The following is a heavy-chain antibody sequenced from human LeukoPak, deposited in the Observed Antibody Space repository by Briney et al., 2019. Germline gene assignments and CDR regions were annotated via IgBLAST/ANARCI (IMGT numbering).Heavy chain of an antibody. CDR2: IYSGGST. V-gene: IGHV3-53*01. D-gene: IGHD3-22*01. Sequence: GGSLRLSCAASGFTVSSNYMSWVRQAPGKGLEWVSVIYSGGSTYYADSVKGRFTISRDNAKNSLYLQMNSLRAEDTAVYYCARRYDSSGPYAFDIWGQGTMVTVSS. CDR3: ARRYDSSGPYAFDI. J-gene: IGHJ3*02. CDR1: GFTVSSNY.